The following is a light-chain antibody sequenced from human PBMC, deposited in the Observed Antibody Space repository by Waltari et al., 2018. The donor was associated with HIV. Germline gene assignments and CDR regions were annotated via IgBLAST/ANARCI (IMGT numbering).Light chain of an antibody. V-gene: IGLV7-46*01. Sequence: QAVVTQEPSLTVSPGGTVTLTCASSTGAVTTGHCPYWFPRRPGQAPMTHDYDTTKGHAWRPARFTGSHLGGKAALTVADAQYEDEADYFCLMSISGVVVFGGGTTLTVL. CDR2: DTT. CDR1: TGAVTTGHC. J-gene: IGLJ2*01. CDR3: LMSISGVVV.